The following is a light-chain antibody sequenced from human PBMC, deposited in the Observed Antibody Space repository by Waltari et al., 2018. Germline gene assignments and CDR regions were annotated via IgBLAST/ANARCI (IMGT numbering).Light chain of an antibody. CDR1: SLRNYY. CDR3: HSRDASGVAGS. Sequence: SSELTQDPAVSVAMGQTVRITCQGASLRNYYASWYQQRPGQAPILVIYDKNNRPSGVPDRFSGSSSHNTGSLTITGAQAEDEASYYCHSRDASGVAGSFGGGTKLTVL. CDR2: DKN. J-gene: IGLJ2*01. V-gene: IGLV3-19*01.